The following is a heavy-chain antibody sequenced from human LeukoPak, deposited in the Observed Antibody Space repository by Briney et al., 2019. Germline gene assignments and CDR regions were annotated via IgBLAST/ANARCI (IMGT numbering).Heavy chain of an antibody. J-gene: IGHJ4*02. CDR2: ISAYNGNT. CDR1: GYTFTSYG. CDR3: ARDQGPLTMVRGVDY. V-gene: IGHV1-18*01. Sequence: ASVKVSCKASGYTFTSYGISWVRQAPGQGLEWMGWISAYNGNTNYAQKLQGRVTMTTDTSTSTAYMELRSLRSDDTAVYYCARDQGPLTMVRGVDYWGQGTLVTVSS. D-gene: IGHD3-10*01.